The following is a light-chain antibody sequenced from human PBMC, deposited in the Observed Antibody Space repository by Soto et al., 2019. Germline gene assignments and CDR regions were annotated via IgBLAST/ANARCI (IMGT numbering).Light chain of an antibody. J-gene: IGKJ2*01. CDR3: QQYGSSPMYT. CDR2: GAS. V-gene: IGKV3-20*01. Sequence: EIVLTQSPGTLSLSPGERATLSCRASQSVSSSYLAWYQQKPGQAPRILIYGASSRATGIPDRFRYSGSGTDFTLTISRLETEDFAVYYCQQYGSSPMYTFGQGTKLEIK. CDR1: QSVSSSY.